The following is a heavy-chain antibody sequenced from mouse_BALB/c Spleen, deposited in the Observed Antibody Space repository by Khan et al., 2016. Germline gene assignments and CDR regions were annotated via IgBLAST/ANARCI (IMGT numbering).Heavy chain of an antibody. CDR1: GFNIKDTY. Sequence: VQLQQSGAEFVKPGASVKLSCTASGFNIKDTYIHWVKQSPEQGLEWIGGIDPANGNTKFDPKFQGKATITTDTSSNTAYLQLSSLTSEDTAVYYEVRPFYDGYYGFAYWGQGTLVTVSA. D-gene: IGHD2-3*01. CDR2: IDPANGNT. V-gene: IGHV14-3*02. CDR3: VRPFYDGYYGFAY. J-gene: IGHJ3*01.